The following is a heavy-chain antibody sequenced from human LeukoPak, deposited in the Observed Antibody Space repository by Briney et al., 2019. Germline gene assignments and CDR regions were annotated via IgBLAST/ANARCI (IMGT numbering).Heavy chain of an antibody. CDR1: VYTFTVYY. V-gene: IGHV1-2*02. Sequence: ASVKVSCKASVYTFTVYYMHCVGQAPGQGREWMGWINPNSGGTNYAQKFQGRVTMTRDTSISTAYMELSRLRSDDTAVYYCARMGLYGGNYPDADSDYWGQGTLVTVSS. CDR3: ARMGLYGGNYPDADSDY. D-gene: IGHD4/OR15-4a*01. J-gene: IGHJ4*02. CDR2: INPNSGGT.